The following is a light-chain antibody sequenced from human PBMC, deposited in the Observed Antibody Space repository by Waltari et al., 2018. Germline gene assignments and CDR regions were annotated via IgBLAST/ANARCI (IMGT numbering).Light chain of an antibody. CDR2: GVS. V-gene: IGLV2-14*03. CDR3: SSFTSSATWV. J-gene: IGLJ3*02. CDR1: TSDIGGYTY. Sequence: QSALTQPASLSGLPRQSITLSCTGTTSDIGGYTYVSWYQHHSGKAPKLMIFGVSDRPSGVSNRFSGSKSGNTASLTISELQADDEADYYCSSFTSSATWVFGGGTKLTVL.